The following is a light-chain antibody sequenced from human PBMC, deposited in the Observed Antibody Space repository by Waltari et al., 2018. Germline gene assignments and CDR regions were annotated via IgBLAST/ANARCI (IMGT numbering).Light chain of an antibody. J-gene: IGKJ4*01. V-gene: IGKV1-39*01. Sequence: DIQMTQSPSSLSASVGDRVTITCRAIQTINKYLNWYQKKPGRAPKVLISVISYLHTGVPSRFSGSGSGTDFTLTISSLQPEDFATYYCQQSDSLPLTFGGGTKVEIK. CDR1: QTINKY. CDR2: VIS. CDR3: QQSDSLPLT.